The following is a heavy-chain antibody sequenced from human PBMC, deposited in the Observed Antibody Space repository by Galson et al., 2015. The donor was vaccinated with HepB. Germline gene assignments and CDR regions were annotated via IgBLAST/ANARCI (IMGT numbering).Heavy chain of an antibody. D-gene: IGHD1-1*01. V-gene: IGHV1-24*01. CDR2: FDPEDGET. J-gene: IGHJ5*02. CDR3: ATHDSLGTAYNWFDP. Sequence: QSGAEVKKPEESLRISCKVSGYTLTELSMHWVRQAPGKGLEWMGGFDPEDGETIYAQKFQGRVTMTEDTSTDTAYMELSSLRSEDTAVYYCATHDSLGTAYNWFDPWGQGTLVTVSS. CDR1: GYTLTELS.